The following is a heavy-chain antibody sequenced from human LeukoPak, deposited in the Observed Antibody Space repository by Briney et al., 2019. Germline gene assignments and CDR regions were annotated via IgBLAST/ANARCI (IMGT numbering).Heavy chain of an antibody. Sequence: GASVKVSCKASGYTFTSYDINWVRQATGQGLEWMGWMNPNSGNTGYAQQFQGRVTMTRNTSISTAYMELSSLRSEDTAVYYCARVSPTSDYGDYVVRYYYYGMDVWGQGTTVTVSS. D-gene: IGHD4-17*01. J-gene: IGHJ6*02. CDR3: ARVSPTSDYGDYVVRYYYYGMDV. CDR1: GYTFTSYD. CDR2: MNPNSGNT. V-gene: IGHV1-8*01.